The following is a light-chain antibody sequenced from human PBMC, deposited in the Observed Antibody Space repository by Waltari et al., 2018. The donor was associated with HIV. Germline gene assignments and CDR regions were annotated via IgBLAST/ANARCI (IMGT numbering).Light chain of an antibody. Sequence: SMLTQPPSVSGAPGQRVTISCSESGSNIGATYDVHWYQHLPGTAPKLLIYGNSNRPSGVPDRFSGSKSGPSASLAITGLQPEDEGDYYCQSYDSRLSGSVFGGGTKLTVL. CDR3: QSYDSRLSGSV. V-gene: IGLV1-40*01. CDR2: GNS. CDR1: GSNIGATYD. J-gene: IGLJ2*01.